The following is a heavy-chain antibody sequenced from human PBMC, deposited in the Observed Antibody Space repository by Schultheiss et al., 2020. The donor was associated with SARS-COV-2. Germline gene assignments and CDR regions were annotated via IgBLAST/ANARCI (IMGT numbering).Heavy chain of an antibody. Sequence: SQTLSLTCGVSGGSITRSYWWTWIRQTPEKGLEWIGEIYHSGSTNYNPSLKSRVTISVDKSKNQFSLKLSSVTAADTAVYYCARGQGYSSGWYAFKYWGQGTLVTVSS. CDR2: IYHSGST. CDR1: GGSITRSYW. D-gene: IGHD6-19*01. V-gene: IGHV4-4*02. CDR3: ARGQGYSSGWYAFKY. J-gene: IGHJ4*02.